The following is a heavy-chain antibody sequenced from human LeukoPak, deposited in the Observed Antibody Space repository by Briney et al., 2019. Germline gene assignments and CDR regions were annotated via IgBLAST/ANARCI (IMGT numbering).Heavy chain of an antibody. CDR1: GFTFSNYA. J-gene: IGHJ4*02. CDR3: TKSPRIVGATAAIDY. CDR2: ISGSGDTT. V-gene: IGHV3-23*01. Sequence: GGSLRLSCAASGFTFSNYATSWVRQAPGKGLEWVSAISGSGDTTYYADSVKGRFTISRDNSKNTLYLQMNSLRVEDTAVYYCTKSPRIVGATAAIDYWGQGTLVTVSS. D-gene: IGHD1-26*01.